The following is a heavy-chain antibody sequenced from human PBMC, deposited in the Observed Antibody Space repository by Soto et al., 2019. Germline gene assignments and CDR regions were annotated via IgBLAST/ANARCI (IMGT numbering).Heavy chain of an antibody. CDR3: ARQVALAGTSFDY. CDR2: VYYSGST. D-gene: IGHD6-19*01. V-gene: IGHV4-59*08. Sequence: SETLSLTCTVSGGSTSSNYWSWIRQSPGKGLEWIGYVYYSGSTNYNPSLKSRVTISINTSKNQFSLKLSSVTAADTAFYYCARQVALAGTSFDYWGQGTLVTVSS. CDR1: GGSTSSNY. J-gene: IGHJ4*02.